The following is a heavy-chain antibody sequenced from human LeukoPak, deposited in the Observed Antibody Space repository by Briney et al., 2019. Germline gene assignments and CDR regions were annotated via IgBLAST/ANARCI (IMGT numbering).Heavy chain of an antibody. V-gene: IGHV3-7*01. Sequence: PGGSLRLSCAAPGFTFSGYWMSWLRQAPGKGLEWVANIKQDGSEKYYVDSVKGRFTISRDNAKNSLYLQMNSLRAEDTAVYYCARDRGFGQADVWGKGTTVTVSS. J-gene: IGHJ6*04. CDR2: IKQDGSEK. D-gene: IGHD3-10*01. CDR1: GFTFSGYW. CDR3: ARDRGFGQADV.